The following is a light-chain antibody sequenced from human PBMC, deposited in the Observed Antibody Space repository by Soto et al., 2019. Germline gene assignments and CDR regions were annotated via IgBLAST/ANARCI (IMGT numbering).Light chain of an antibody. Sequence: IVMTQSPSTMSVSPGERATLSCSASQSCSSTLSWYQQKPGQAPRLLIYGASPRATGIPARFSGSGSGTDFTLTSSSLQSEAFSVYYCQQNNNTPITFGQGTRREIK. CDR1: QSCSST. J-gene: IGKJ5*01. CDR3: QQNNNTPIT. V-gene: IGKV3-15*01. CDR2: GAS.